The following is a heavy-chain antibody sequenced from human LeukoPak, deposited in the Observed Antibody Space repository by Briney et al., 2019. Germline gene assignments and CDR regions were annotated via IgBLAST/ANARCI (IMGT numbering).Heavy chain of an antibody. CDR1: GFTFSSYS. V-gene: IGHV3-21*01. J-gene: IGHJ4*02. CDR3: ARAPLGYCSGGSCYDLDY. CDR2: ISSSSSYI. D-gene: IGHD2-15*01. Sequence: GGSLRLSCAASGFTFSSYSMNWVRQAPGKGLEWVSSISSSSSYIYYADSVKGRFTISRDNAKNSLYLQMNSLRAEDTAVYYCARAPLGYCSGGSCYDLDYWGQGTLVTVFS.